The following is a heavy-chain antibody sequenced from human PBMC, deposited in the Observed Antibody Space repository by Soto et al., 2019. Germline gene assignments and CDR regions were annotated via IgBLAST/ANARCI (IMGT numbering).Heavy chain of an antibody. CDR1: GFTFSSYW. D-gene: IGHD3-3*01. Sequence: PGGSLRLSCAASGFTFSSYWMSWVRQAPGKGLEWVANIKQDGSEKYYVDSVKGRFTISRDNAKNSLYLQMNSLRAEDTAVYYCATLYYDFWIGSYKGFDYWGQGPLVTVSS. V-gene: IGHV3-7*01. J-gene: IGHJ4*02. CDR3: ATLYYDFWIGSYKGFDY. CDR2: IKQDGSEK.